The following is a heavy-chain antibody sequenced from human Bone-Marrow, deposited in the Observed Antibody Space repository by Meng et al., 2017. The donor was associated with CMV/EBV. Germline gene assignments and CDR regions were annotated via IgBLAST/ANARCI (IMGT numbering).Heavy chain of an antibody. Sequence: GESLKISCAASGFTVSSNYMSWVRQAPGKGLEWVSVIYSGGSTYYADPVKGRFTISRDNSKNTLYLQMNSLRAEDTAVYYCARDRQLLLYGVYYGMDVWGQGTTVTVSS. J-gene: IGHJ6*02. D-gene: IGHD2-2*02. V-gene: IGHV3-66*02. CDR2: IYSGGST. CDR3: ARDRQLLLYGVYYGMDV. CDR1: GFTVSSNY.